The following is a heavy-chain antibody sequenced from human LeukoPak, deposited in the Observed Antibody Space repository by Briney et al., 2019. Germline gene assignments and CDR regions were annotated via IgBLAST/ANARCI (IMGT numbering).Heavy chain of an antibody. CDR3: ARGRGRYCSSTSCLIQGDY. CDR2: ISTSNGDT. D-gene: IGHD2-2*01. V-gene: IGHV1-18*01. CDR1: GYTFTTFG. J-gene: IGHJ4*02. Sequence: ASVKVSCKASGYTFTTFGISWVRQAPGQGLEWMGWISTSNGDTKYAQKLQGRITMTTDTSTSTAYMELRSLRSDDTAVYYCARGRGRYCSSTSCLIQGDYWGQGTLVTVSS.